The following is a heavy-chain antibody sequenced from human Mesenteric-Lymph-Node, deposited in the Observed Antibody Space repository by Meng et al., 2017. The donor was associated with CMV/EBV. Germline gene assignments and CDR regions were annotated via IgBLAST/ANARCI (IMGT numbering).Heavy chain of an antibody. CDR1: GFTFSSYE. CDR3: AKDLGDILTGYRLLDY. D-gene: IGHD3-9*01. Sequence: GESLKISCAASGFTFSSYEMNWVRQAPGKGLEWVSYISSSGSTIYYADSVKGRFTISRDNAKNSLYLQMNSLRAEDTAVYYCAKDLGDILTGYRLLDYWGQGTLVTVSS. CDR2: ISSSGSTI. J-gene: IGHJ4*02. V-gene: IGHV3-48*03.